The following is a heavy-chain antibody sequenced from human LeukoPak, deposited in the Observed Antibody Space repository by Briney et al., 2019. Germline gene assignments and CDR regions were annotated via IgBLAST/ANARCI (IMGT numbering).Heavy chain of an antibody. CDR3: ARLWDSGFDY. V-gene: IGHV5-51*01. J-gene: IGHJ4*02. D-gene: IGHD3-16*01. CDR1: GYSFTDYW. Sequence: GESLKISCKISGYSFTDYWIGWVRQMPGKGLEWMGIIYPADSDSKYSPAFQGQVTISADKSISTAYLQWSSLKASDTAMYYCARLWDSGFDYWGQGTLVTVSS. CDR2: IYPADSDS.